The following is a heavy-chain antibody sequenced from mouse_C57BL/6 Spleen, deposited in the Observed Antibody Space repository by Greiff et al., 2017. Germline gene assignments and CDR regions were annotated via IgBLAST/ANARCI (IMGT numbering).Heavy chain of an antibody. J-gene: IGHJ3*01. CDR1: GYAFSSSW. D-gene: IGHD1-1*01. CDR3: ARDDGSSSWFAY. V-gene: IGHV1-82*01. Sequence: VQLQQSGPELVKPGASVKISCKASGYAFSSSWMNWVKQRPGKGLEWIGRIYPGDGDTNYNGKFKGKATLTADKSSSTAYMQLSSLTSEDSAVYFCARDDGSSSWFAYWGQGTLVTVSA. CDR2: IYPGDGDT.